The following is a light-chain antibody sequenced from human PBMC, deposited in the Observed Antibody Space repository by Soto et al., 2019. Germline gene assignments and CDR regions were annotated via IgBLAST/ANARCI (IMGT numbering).Light chain of an antibody. CDR2: EVT. Sequence: QSVLTQPPSVSGSPGQSVTISCTGTSGDVGTYNRVSWYQQPPGTAPTLMIYEVTNRPSGVPDRFSGSKSGNTASLTISGLQAEDEADYYCSSYTSSTTVVFGGGTKPPS. CDR1: SGDVGTYNR. J-gene: IGLJ2*01. CDR3: SSYTSSTTVV. V-gene: IGLV2-18*02.